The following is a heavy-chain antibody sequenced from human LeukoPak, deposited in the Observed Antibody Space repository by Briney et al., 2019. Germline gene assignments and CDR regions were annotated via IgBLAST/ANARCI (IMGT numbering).Heavy chain of an antibody. V-gene: IGHV4-4*02. CDR1: GGSISSSNW. D-gene: IGHD6-13*01. CDR3: ARARIAAAGPFTYNWFDP. Sequence: SETLSLTCAVSGGSISSSNWWSWVRQPPGKGLEWIGEIYHSGSTNYNPSLKSRGTISVDKSKNQFSLKLSSVTAADTAVYYCARARIAAAGPFTYNWFDPWGQGTLVTVSS. CDR2: IYHSGST. J-gene: IGHJ5*02.